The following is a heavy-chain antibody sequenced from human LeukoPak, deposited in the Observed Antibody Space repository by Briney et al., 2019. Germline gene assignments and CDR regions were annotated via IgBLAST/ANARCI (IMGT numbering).Heavy chain of an antibody. CDR2: ISAQHGQT. CDR3: AGSLGYCTSNVCYLKY. V-gene: IGHV1-18*01. CDR1: GYTFTSYG. Sequence: VASVKVSCKASGYTFTSYGISWVRQAPGQGLEWMGWISAQHGQTEYAPNSQDRVTMTTDTYTNTAYMELRSLRSDDTAVYYCAGSLGYCTSNVCYLKYWGQGTLVTVSS. D-gene: IGHD2-8*01. J-gene: IGHJ4*02.